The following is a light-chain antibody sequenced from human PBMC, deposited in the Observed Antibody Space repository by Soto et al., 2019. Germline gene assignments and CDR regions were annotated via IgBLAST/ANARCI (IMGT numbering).Light chain of an antibody. Sequence: DIVMTQSPLSLPVIPGEPASISCRSSQSLLNTNGYTYLDWYLQKPGQSPQLLVYLGSSRASGVPERFSGSGSGTDFTLKISRVEAEDVGVYYCMQSLQTPWSFGQGTKVEIK. CDR3: MQSLQTPWS. CDR1: QSLLNTNGYTY. V-gene: IGKV2-28*01. J-gene: IGKJ1*01. CDR2: LGS.